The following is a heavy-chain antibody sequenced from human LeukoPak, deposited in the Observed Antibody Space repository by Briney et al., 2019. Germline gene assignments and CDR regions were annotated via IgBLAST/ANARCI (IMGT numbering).Heavy chain of an antibody. CDR2: INAGNGNT. D-gene: IGHD3-10*01. Sequence: ASVTVSCTASGYTFTSYPMHWVRQDPGQRLEWMGWINAGNGNTKYSQKFQGRVTITRDTSASTVYMELSSLRSEDTAVYYCAKAGSGTIDYWGQGTLVTVSS. CDR1: GYTFTSYP. V-gene: IGHV1-3*01. J-gene: IGHJ4*02. CDR3: AKAGSGTIDY.